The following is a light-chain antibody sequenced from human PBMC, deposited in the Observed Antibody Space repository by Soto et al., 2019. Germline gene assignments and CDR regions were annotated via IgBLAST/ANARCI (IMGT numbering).Light chain of an antibody. Sequence: EIVMTQSPATLSVSPGERATLSCRASQSVGSNLAWYQQKPGQAPRLLIYGASTGATSIPARFSGSGSGTEFTLTISSLQSEDFAVYYCQQYDNWPITFGQGTRLEIK. CDR1: QSVGSN. V-gene: IGKV3-15*01. J-gene: IGKJ5*01. CDR3: QQYDNWPIT. CDR2: GAS.